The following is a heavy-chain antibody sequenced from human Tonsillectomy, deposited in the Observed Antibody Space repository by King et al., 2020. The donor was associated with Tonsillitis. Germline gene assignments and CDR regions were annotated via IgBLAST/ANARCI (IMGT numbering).Heavy chain of an antibody. V-gene: IGHV1-2*02. CDR1: GYIFTDSH. Sequence: QLVQSGAEVKKPGASVKVSCKTSGYIFTDSHIHWVRQAPGQGLEWMGWVNPNSGGTISAQKFQGRGTLTRDTSINTTYMELISLTSDDTAVYYCVREAYDWGRGTLITVSS. CDR2: VNPNSGGT. J-gene: IGHJ4*02. CDR3: VREAYD. D-gene: IGHD4-17*01.